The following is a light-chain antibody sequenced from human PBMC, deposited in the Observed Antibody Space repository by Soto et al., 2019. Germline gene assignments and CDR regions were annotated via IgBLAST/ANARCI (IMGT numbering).Light chain of an antibody. CDR3: QKYFSAPWT. J-gene: IGKJ1*01. CDR1: QGIRNS. V-gene: IGKV1-27*01. Sequence: IRMTQSPSSFSASTGDRVTITCRASQGIRNSLAWYQQKPGRVPKLLIHAASTLQSGVPSRFSGSGSGTDFTLTISSLQPEDVATYYCQKYFSAPWTFGQGTKVDIK. CDR2: AAS.